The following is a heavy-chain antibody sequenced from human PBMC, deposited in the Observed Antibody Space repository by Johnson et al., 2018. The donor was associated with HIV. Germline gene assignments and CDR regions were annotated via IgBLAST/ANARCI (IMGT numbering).Heavy chain of an antibody. CDR3: AKDQYCGGDCYPDAFDI. V-gene: IGHV3-30*19. CDR2: MSYDGSSK. J-gene: IGHJ3*02. Sequence: QEQLVESGGGLVQPGGSLRLSCAASGFTFSSYVMHWVRQAPGMGLAWVAVMSYDGSSKYYAASVKGRFTISRDNSRNTLYLQMNSLRAEDTAVYYCAKDQYCGGDCYPDAFDIWGQGTMVTVSS. CDR1: GFTFSSYV. D-gene: IGHD2-21*02.